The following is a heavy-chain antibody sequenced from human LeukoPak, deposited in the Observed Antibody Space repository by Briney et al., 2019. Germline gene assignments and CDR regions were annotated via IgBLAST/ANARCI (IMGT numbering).Heavy chain of an antibody. CDR2: TIPLFGTA. V-gene: IGHV1-69*13. J-gene: IGHJ5*02. Sequence: SVKVSCKASGGTVSRYAISWVRQAPGQGLEWMGGTIPLFGTANYAQKFQGRVTITADEPTGTAYMELSSLRSEDTAVYYCARDRPGRYCSTISCYSASPFDPWGQGTLVTVSS. D-gene: IGHD2-2*02. CDR1: GGTVSRYA. CDR3: ARDRPGRYCSTISCYSASPFDP.